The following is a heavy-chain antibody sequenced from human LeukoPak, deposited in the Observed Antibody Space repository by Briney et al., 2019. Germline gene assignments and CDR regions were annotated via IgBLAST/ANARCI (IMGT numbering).Heavy chain of an antibody. J-gene: IGHJ4*02. CDR2: ISTSSSYI. D-gene: IGHD1-26*01. CDR3: AKAETIVGATPFDY. Sequence: PGGSLRLSCAAYGFTFSSYSMNWVRQAPGKGLEWVSFISTSSSYIYYADSVKGRFTISRDNSKNTLYLQMNSLRAEDTAVYYCAKAETIVGATPFDYWGQGTLVTVSS. V-gene: IGHV3-21*04. CDR1: GFTFSSYS.